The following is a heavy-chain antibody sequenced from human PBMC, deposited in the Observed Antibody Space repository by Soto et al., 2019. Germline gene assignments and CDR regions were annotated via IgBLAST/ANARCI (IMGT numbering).Heavy chain of an antibody. CDR1: GGTFSSYA. CDR3: ARWGDIVVVPAAIRDS. Sequence: QVQLVQSGAEVKKPGSSVKVSCKASGGTFSSYAISWVRQAPGQGLEWMGGIIPIFGTANYAQKFQGRVTITADESTSTAYMELSSLRSEDTAVYYCARWGDIVVVPAAIRDSWGQGTMVTVSS. J-gene: IGHJ4*02. D-gene: IGHD2-2*02. V-gene: IGHV1-69*01. CDR2: IIPIFGTA.